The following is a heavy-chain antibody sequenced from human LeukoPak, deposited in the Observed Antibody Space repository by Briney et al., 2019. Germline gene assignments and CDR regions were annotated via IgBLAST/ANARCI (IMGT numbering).Heavy chain of an antibody. CDR2: INTGGGT. V-gene: IGHV3-66*02. D-gene: IGHD6-13*01. J-gene: IGHJ4*02. CDR1: GITVSVNY. Sequence: GGSLRLSCAVSGITVSVNYMNWVRQAPGKGLEWVSLINTGGGTYYADSVKGRFTISRDNSKNTLYLQMNTLRPEDTAVYYCASGSDSSYWGQGTLVTVSP. CDR3: ASGSDSSY.